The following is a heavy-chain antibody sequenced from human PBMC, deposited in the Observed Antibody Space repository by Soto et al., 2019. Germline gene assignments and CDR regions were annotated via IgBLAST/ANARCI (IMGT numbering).Heavy chain of an antibody. J-gene: IGHJ4*03. CDR1: GGSIKTTGYY. Sequence: QVKMQESGPGLLKPSETLSLTCTVSGGSIKTTGYYWNWIRQRPGKGLEWIGNIYHRGTTYYHPYLKSRASLSVETSNYHFSLRLTSVTAADTAVYFCARHVESTAATYSWCKGTLVTFSA. D-gene: IGHD2-15*01. CDR2: IYHRGTT. V-gene: IGHV4-31*03. CDR3: ARHVESTAATYS.